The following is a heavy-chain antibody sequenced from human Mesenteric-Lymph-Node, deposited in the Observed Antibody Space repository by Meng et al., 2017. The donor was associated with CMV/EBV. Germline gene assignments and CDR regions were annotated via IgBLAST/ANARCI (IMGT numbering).Heavy chain of an antibody. CDR2: IGTAGDT. V-gene: IGHV3-13*01. Sequence: GGSLRLSCAASGFTFSSYDMHWVRQATGKGLEWVSAIGTAGDTYYPGSVKGRFTISRENAKNSLYLQMNSLRAGDTAVYYCARETAAGSRGAYGMDVWGQGTTVTAS. CDR1: GFTFSSYD. D-gene: IGHD6-13*01. J-gene: IGHJ6*02. CDR3: ARETAAGSRGAYGMDV.